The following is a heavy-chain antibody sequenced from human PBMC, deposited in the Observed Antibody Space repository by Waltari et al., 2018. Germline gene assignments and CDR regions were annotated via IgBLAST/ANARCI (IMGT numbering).Heavy chain of an antibody. CDR2: LNPNSGGT. V-gene: IGHV1-2*02. D-gene: IGHD3-3*01. CDR3: ARHPHKYRYDFWSGYYLDDAFDI. J-gene: IGHJ3*02. Sequence: QVQLVQSGAEVKKPGASVKVSCKASGYTFTGYYMHWVRQAPGQGLEWMGWLNPNSGGTNYAQKFQGRVTMTRDTSIIHAYMELSRLRSDDTDVYYVARHPHKYRYDFWSGYYLDDAFDIWGQGTMVTVSS. CDR1: GYTFTGYY.